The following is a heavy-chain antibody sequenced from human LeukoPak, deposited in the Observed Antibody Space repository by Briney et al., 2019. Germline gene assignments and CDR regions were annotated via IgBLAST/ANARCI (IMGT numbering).Heavy chain of an antibody. V-gene: IGHV3-48*04. Sequence: GGSLRLSCAASGFIFSTYSMYWVRQAPGKGLEWVSYISSSSSTIYYADSVKGRFTISRDNAKNSLYLQMNSLRVEDTAVYYCARDAYGDYAIDYWGQGSLVTVSS. CDR1: GFIFSTYS. J-gene: IGHJ4*02. CDR3: ARDAYGDYAIDY. CDR2: ISSSSSTI. D-gene: IGHD4-17*01.